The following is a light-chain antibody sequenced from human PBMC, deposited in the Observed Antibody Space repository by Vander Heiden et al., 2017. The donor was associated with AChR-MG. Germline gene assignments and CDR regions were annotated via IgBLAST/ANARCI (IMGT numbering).Light chain of an antibody. CDR2: DAS. CDR1: QSVSSY. CDR3: QQSSNWPLT. Sequence: EFVLTQSPAPLSLSPGERATLSCRASQSVSSYLDWYQQQPGQAPRLIIDDASNRSTGIPARFSGRGSGTDFTLTISSLEPEDFAVYYCQQSSNWPLTFGGGTKVEIK. J-gene: IGKJ4*01. V-gene: IGKV3-11*01.